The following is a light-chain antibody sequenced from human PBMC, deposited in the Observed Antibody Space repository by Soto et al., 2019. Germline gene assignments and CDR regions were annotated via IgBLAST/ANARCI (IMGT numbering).Light chain of an antibody. CDR2: DVS. J-gene: IGKJ5*01. CDR1: QGVTTH. V-gene: IGKV3-15*01. Sequence: EIIMTQSPGTLSVSPGERATLSCRAAQGVTTHFAWYQQKSGQSPRLLIYDVSNRATGVPARFSGSGSETDFTLTISGLRSEDSAVYFCQQYNNWPFSFGQGTRLEIK. CDR3: QQYNNWPFS.